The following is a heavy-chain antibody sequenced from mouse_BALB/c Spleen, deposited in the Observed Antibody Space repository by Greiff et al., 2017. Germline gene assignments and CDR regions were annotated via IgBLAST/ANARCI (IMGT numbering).Heavy chain of an antibody. Sequence: EVQLQQSGAELVKPGASVKLSCTASGFNIKDTYMHWVKQRPEQGLEWIGRIDPANGNTKYDPKFQGKATITADTSSNTAYLQLSSLTSEDTAVYYCAKDYGYVYFDVWGAGTTVTVAS. J-gene: IGHJ1*01. D-gene: IGHD1-2*01. CDR2: IDPANGNT. V-gene: IGHV14-3*02. CDR1: GFNIKDTY. CDR3: AKDYGYVYFDV.